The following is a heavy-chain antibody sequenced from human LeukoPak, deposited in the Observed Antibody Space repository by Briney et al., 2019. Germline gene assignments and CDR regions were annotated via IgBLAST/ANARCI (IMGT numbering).Heavy chain of an antibody. CDR1: GGTFSSYA. D-gene: IGHD3-3*01. CDR2: IIPTFGTA. J-gene: IGHJ4*02. CDR3: ARAPLPSYYDFWSGYYFAYYFDY. Sequence: SVKVSCKASGGTFSSYAISWVRQAPGQGLEWMGGIIPTFGTANYAQKFQGRVTITADKSTSTAYMELSSLRSEDTAVYYCARAPLPSYYDFWSGYYFAYYFDYWGQGTLVTVSS. V-gene: IGHV1-69*06.